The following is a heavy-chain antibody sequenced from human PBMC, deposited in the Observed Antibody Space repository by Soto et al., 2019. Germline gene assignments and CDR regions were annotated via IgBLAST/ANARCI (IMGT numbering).Heavy chain of an antibody. D-gene: IGHD2-15*01. J-gene: IGHJ4*02. CDR1: GFTFSSYA. V-gene: IGHV3-23*01. CDR3: AKDGGGYCSGGSCQYDY. Sequence: GGSLRLSCAASGFTFSSYAMSWVRQAPGKGLEWVSAISGSGGSTYYADSVKGRFTISRDNSKNTLYLQMNSLRAEDTAVYYCAKDGGGYCSGGSCQYDYWGQGTLVTVSS. CDR2: ISGSGGST.